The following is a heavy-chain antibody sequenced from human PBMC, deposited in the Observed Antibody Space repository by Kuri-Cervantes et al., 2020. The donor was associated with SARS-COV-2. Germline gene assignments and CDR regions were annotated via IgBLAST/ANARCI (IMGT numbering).Heavy chain of an antibody. CDR1: GGSISSYY. CDR3: ARHPVYYDILTGYYTPYYFDY. Sequence: ESLKISCPVSGGSISSYYWSWIRQPAGKGLEWIGRIYTSGSTNYNPSLKSRVTMSVDTSKNQFSLKLSSVTAADTAVYYCARHPVYYDILTGYYTPYYFDYSGQGTLVTVSS. CDR2: IYTSGST. D-gene: IGHD3-9*01. V-gene: IGHV4-4*07. J-gene: IGHJ4*02.